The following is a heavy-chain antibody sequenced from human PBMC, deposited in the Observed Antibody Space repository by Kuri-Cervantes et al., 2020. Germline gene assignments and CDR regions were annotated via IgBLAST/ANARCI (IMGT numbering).Heavy chain of an antibody. CDR3: AKDRGITYGMDV. CDR2: IYSGGST. J-gene: IGHJ6*02. D-gene: IGHD3-3*01. Sequence: LSLTCAASGFTVSSNYMNWVRQAPGKGLEWVSVIYSGGSTYYADSVKGRFTISRDNAKNSLYLQMNSLRAEDTALYYCAKDRGITYGMDVWGQGTTVTVSS. CDR1: GFTVSSNY. V-gene: IGHV3-53*05.